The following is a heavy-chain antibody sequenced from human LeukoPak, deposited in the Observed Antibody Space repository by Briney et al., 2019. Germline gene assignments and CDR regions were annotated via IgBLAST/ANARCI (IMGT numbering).Heavy chain of an antibody. CDR3: ARPRNDILSGFHYYYGMDV. D-gene: IGHD3-9*01. CDR2: ISSNGGST. J-gene: IGHJ6*02. V-gene: IGHV3-64D*06. CDR1: GFTFSRYA. Sequence: GGSLILSCSASGFTFSRYAMHWVRQAPGKGLEYVSAISSNGGSTYYADSVKGRFTISRDNSRNTLHLQMSSLRVEDTAVYYCARPRNDILSGFHYYYGMDVWGQGTTVTVSS.